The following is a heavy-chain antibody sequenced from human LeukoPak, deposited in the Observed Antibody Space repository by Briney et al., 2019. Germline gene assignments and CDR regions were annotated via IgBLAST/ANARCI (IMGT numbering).Heavy chain of an antibody. Sequence: ASVKVSCKASGGTFSSYAISWVRQAPGQGLEWMGGIIPIFGTANYAQKFQGRVTITADGSTSTAYMELSSLRSEDTAVYYCARGNYDFWSGYYTGSWFDPWGQGTLVTVSS. J-gene: IGHJ5*02. CDR3: ARGNYDFWSGYYTGSWFDP. D-gene: IGHD3-3*01. V-gene: IGHV1-69*13. CDR2: IIPIFGTA. CDR1: GGTFSSYA.